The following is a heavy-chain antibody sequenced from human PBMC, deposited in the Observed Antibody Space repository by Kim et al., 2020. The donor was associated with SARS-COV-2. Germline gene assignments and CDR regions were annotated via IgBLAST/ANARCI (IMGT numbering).Heavy chain of an antibody. CDR1: GYTFTSYG. CDR3: ARDTHYFGSGREDDTFDI. D-gene: IGHD3-10*01. Sequence: ASVKVSCKASGYTFTSYGISWVRQAPGQGLEWMGWIRPYNGNTNYAQNLQGRVTMTTDTSTTTAYVELGSLRSDDTALYYCARDTHYFGSGREDDTFDIW. CDR2: IRPYNGNT. V-gene: IGHV1-18*01. J-gene: IGHJ3*02.